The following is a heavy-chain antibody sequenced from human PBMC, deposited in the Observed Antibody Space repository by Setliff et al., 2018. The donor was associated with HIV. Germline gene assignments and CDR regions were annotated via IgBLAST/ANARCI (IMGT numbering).Heavy chain of an antibody. J-gene: IGHJ3*01. CDR1: GFTFSNYN. Sequence: GSLRLSCAASGFTFSNYNMNWVRQAPGKGLEWVSSISYDSRFIYHADSMKGRFTISRDNAKKLVYLQMNSLRPEDTAVYFCVRGDVAFLGVLSPLAVWGQGTMVTVSS. D-gene: IGHD1-26*01. CDR2: ISYDSRFI. CDR3: VRGDVAFLGVLSPLAV. V-gene: IGHV3-21*01.